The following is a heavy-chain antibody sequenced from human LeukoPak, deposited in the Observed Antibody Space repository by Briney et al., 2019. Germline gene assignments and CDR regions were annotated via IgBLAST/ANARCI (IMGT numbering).Heavy chain of an antibody. CDR2: ITSYRRDT. CDR3: AKGNAFDP. Sequence: PGGSLRLSCEASGFTFSNYAMNWVRQTPGKGLEWVSSITSYRRDTYYADSVKGRFTISRDNSKSTLSLQMNSLRAEDTAVYYCAKGNAFDPWGQGTLVTVSS. J-gene: IGHJ5*02. V-gene: IGHV3-23*01. CDR1: GFTFSNYA.